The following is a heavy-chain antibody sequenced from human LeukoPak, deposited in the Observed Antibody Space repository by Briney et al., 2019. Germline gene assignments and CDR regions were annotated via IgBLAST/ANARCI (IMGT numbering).Heavy chain of an antibody. Sequence: SVKVSCKASGGTFSSYAISWVRQAPGQGLEWMRRIIPIFGTANYAQKFQGRVTITTDESTNTAYMELSSLRSEDTAVYYCARGGSADEAPYYYCYMDVWGKGTTVTVSS. V-gene: IGHV1-69*05. CDR3: ARGGSADEAPYYYCYMDV. CDR1: GGTFSSYA. CDR2: IIPIFGTA. D-gene: IGHD3-16*01. J-gene: IGHJ6*03.